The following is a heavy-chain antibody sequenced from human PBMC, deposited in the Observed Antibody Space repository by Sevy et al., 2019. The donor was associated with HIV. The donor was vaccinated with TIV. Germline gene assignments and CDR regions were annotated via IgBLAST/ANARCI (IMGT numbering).Heavy chain of an antibody. CDR2: VSARNGDT. CDR1: GYTFNTYR. Sequence: ASVKVSCKASGYTFNTYRISWVRQAPGQGLELMGWVSARNGDTNYAQKFQGRVTMITDTSTSTAYMDLRSLRSDETAIYYCARAYCSGGRCYSLAYWGQGTLVTVSS. D-gene: IGHD2-15*01. V-gene: IGHV1-18*01. J-gene: IGHJ4*02. CDR3: ARAYCSGGRCYSLAY.